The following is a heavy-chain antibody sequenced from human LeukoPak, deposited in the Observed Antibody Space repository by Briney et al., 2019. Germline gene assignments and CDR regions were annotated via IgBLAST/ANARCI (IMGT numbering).Heavy chain of an antibody. CDR3: ARRAVTYYYDSSGYYPNYYFDY. Sequence: SETLSLPCTVSGGSISSYYWRWIRQPPGEGLEWIGYIYYSGNTNYNPSLKSRVTISVDTSKNQFSLKLSSVTAADTAVYYCARRAVTYYYDSSGYYPNYYFDYWGQGTLVTVSS. V-gene: IGHV4-59*08. J-gene: IGHJ4*02. D-gene: IGHD3-22*01. CDR2: IYYSGNT. CDR1: GGSISSYY.